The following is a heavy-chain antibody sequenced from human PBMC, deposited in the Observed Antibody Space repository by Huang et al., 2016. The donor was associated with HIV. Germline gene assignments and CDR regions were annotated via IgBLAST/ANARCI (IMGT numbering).Heavy chain of an antibody. Sequence: VESGGRLVQPGGSLRLSCVGSTFTFGAYWMSWVRQSAGKGLEWVDNIKQDESEKYYVESVKGRFNISRDNAKKVLFLEMNNVRVEDTATYYCATKTAAMDIWGQGTTVTVS. CDR1: TFTFGAYW. CDR3: ATKTAAMDI. CDR2: IKQDESEK. D-gene: IGHD1-7*01. J-gene: IGHJ6*02. V-gene: IGHV3-7*01.